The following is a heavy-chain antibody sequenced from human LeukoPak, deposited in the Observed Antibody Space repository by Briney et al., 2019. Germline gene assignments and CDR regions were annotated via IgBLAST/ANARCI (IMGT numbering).Heavy chain of an antibody. V-gene: IGHV3-30-3*01. CDR2: ISYDGSNK. D-gene: IGHD2-2*01. CDR1: GFTFSSYA. J-gene: IGHJ1*01. CDR3: ATYSSSNGREFQY. Sequence: GRSLRLSCAASGFTFSSYAMHWVRQAPGKGLEWVAVISYDGSNKYYADSVKGRFTISRDNSKNTLYLQMNSLRAEDTAVYYCATYSSSNGREFQYWGQGTLVTVSS.